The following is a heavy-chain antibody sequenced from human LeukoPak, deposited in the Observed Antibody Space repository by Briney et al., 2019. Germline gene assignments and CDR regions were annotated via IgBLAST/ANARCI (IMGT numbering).Heavy chain of an antibody. CDR3: ARSTPLIAAAGDNWFDP. CDR2: INPNSGGT. Sequence: ASVKVSCKASGYTFTGYYMHWVRQAPGQGLEWMGWINPNSGGTNYAQKFQGRVTMTRDTSISTAYMELSRLRPDDTAVYYCARSTPLIAAAGDNWFDPWGQGTLVTVSS. D-gene: IGHD6-13*01. CDR1: GYTFTGYY. J-gene: IGHJ5*02. V-gene: IGHV1-2*02.